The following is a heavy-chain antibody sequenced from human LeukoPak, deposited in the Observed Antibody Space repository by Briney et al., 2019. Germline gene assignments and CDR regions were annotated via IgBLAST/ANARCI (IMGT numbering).Heavy chain of an antibody. CDR1: GGSISSYY. CDR2: IYYSGST. V-gene: IGHV4-59*01. Sequence: PSETLSLTCTVSGGSISSYYWSWIRQPPGKGLEWIGYIYYSGSTNYNPSLKSRVTISVDTSKNQFSLKLSSVTAADTAVYYCARLQQLVPSWFDPWDQGTLVTVSS. D-gene: IGHD6-13*01. J-gene: IGHJ5*02. CDR3: ARLQQLVPSWFDP.